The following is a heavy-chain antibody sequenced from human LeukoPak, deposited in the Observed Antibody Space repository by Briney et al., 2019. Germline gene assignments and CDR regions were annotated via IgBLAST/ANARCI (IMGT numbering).Heavy chain of an antibody. CDR2: IYYSGSA. CDR1: GGSISSYY. D-gene: IGHD5-18*01. Sequence: PSETLSLTCTASGGSISSYYWSWIRQPPGKGLEWIGYIYYSGSANYNPSLKSRVTISVDTSKNQFSLKLSSVTAADTAVYYSARMVSLDYWGQGTLVTVSS. J-gene: IGHJ4*02. V-gene: IGHV4-59*01. CDR3: ARMVSLDY.